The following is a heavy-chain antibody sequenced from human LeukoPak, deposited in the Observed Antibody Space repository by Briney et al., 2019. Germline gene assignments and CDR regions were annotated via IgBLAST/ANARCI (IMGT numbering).Heavy chain of an antibody. V-gene: IGHV3-7*01. D-gene: IGHD1-26*01. CDR1: GFTFSRNW. CDR2: TRQDEREK. Sequence: GGSLRLSCVGSGFTFSRNWMSWVRQAPGKGLEWAASTRQDEREKYHADSVKGRFTISRDNAESSLYLQMNSLRAEDTAIYYCASAGVVGASTYWYFDLWGRGTRVTVSS. J-gene: IGHJ2*01. CDR3: ASAGVVGASTYWYFDL.